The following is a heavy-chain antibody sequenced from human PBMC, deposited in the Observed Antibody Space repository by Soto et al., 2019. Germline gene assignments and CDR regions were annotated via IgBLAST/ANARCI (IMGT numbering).Heavy chain of an antibody. CDR1: GDSINTDDW. CDR3: ARHLGGRPDY. V-gene: IGHV4-4*02. Sequence: SETLSLTCAVSGDSINTDDWWNWVRQPPGKGLEWIGEIYHGGNINYNPSLKSRVTISLDTSKNQFSLKLSSVTAADTAVYYCARHLGGRPDYWGQGTLVTVSS. CDR2: IYHGGNI. J-gene: IGHJ4*02. D-gene: IGHD1-26*01.